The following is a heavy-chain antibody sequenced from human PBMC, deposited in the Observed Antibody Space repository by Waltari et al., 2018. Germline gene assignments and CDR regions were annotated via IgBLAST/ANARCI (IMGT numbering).Heavy chain of an antibody. CDR1: GYTFTSYA. D-gene: IGHD3-10*01. CDR3: ARRWGGSGSYSSPHWGAFDI. J-gene: IGHJ3*02. CDR2: INAGNGNT. Sequence: QVQLVQSGAEVKKPGASVKVSCKASGYTFTSYAMHWVRQAPGQRLEWMGWINAGNGNTKYSQKFQGRVTITRDTSASTAYMELSSLRSEDTAVYYCARRWGGSGSYSSPHWGAFDIWGQGTMVTVSS. V-gene: IGHV1-3*01.